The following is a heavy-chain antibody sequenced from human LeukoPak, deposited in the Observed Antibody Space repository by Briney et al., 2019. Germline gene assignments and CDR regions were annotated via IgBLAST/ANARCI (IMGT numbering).Heavy chain of an antibody. CDR2: VNSNGRSA. CDR1: GFNFDDYG. J-gene: IGHJ4*02. D-gene: IGHD6-13*01. V-gene: IGHV3-20*04. Sequence: VGSLRLSCAASGFNFDDYGMTWVRQIPGKGLGWVAGVNSNGRSAGYAASVRGRFTISRDNAKNSLYLEMDSLRLDDTAFYYCSRGYSTRHFPFDSWGQGTLVTVSS. CDR3: SRGYSTRHFPFDS.